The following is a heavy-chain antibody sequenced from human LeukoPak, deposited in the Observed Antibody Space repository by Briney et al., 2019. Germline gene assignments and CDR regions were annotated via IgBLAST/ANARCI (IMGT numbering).Heavy chain of an antibody. CDR3: AKDRVNYYDSSGYYYYFDY. Sequence: GGSLRLSCAASGFTFSSYGMHWVRQAPGKGLEWVAVISYYGSNEYYADSVKGRFTISRDNSKNTLYLQMNSLRAEDTAVYYCAKDRVNYYDSSGYYYYFDYWGQGTLVTVSS. D-gene: IGHD3-22*01. CDR1: GFTFSSYG. V-gene: IGHV3-30*18. CDR2: ISYYGSNE. J-gene: IGHJ4*02.